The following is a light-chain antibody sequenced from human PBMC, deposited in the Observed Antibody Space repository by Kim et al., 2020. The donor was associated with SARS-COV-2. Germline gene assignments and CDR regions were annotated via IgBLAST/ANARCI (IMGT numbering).Light chain of an antibody. CDR1: QSVTNQY. Sequence: SPGERGTLSCRASQSVTNQYLAWYQQRLGQAPRLLIYGASSRATGIPDRFSGSGSGTDFTLTISRVEPEDFAVYYCQQYASSPITFGQGTRLEIK. CDR2: GAS. V-gene: IGKV3-20*01. CDR3: QQYASSPIT. J-gene: IGKJ5*01.